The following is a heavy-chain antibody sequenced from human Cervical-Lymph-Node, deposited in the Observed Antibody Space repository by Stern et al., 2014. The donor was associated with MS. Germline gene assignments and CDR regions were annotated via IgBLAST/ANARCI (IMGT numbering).Heavy chain of an antibody. CDR2: INHSGKT. J-gene: IGHJ3*01. V-gene: IGHV4-34*01. CDR1: GASFTDNY. Sequence: QVQLQKWGAGLLRPSETLSLTCAVHGASFTDNYWSWIRQTPGKGLEWIGEINHSGKTHHNPSLMSRVTLSVDTSKNQFSLKLNSVTAADTAVYYCARERKVERSARVFVSFDVWGQGTLLTVSS. CDR3: ARERKVERSARVFVSFDV. D-gene: IGHD1-1*01.